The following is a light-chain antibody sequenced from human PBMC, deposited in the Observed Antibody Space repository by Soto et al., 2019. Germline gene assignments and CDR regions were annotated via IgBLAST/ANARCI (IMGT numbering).Light chain of an antibody. V-gene: IGKV3-15*01. CDR1: QGVTTN. CDR2: DVS. CDR3: QQYNNWPFS. Sequence: EIVMTQSPATLSVSPGERATLSCRAGQGVTTNFAWYQQKSGQPPSLLIYDVSTRATGVPARFSGTGSETDFTLTISGLQSEDSAVYFCQQYNNWPFSFGQGTRLEIK. J-gene: IGKJ5*01.